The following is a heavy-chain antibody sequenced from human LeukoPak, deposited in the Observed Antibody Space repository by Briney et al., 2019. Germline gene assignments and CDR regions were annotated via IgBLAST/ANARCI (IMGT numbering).Heavy chain of an antibody. CDR1: GGSISSSSYY. CDR2: IYYSGST. J-gene: IGHJ4*02. Sequence: SETLSLTCTVSGGSISSSSYYWGWIRQPPGKGLEWIGSIYYSGSTYYNPSLKSRVTISVDTSKNQSSLKLSSVTAADTAVYYCARYPWLKGDYYFDYWGQGTLVTVSS. D-gene: IGHD3-16*01. CDR3: ARYPWLKGDYYFDY. V-gene: IGHV4-39*01.